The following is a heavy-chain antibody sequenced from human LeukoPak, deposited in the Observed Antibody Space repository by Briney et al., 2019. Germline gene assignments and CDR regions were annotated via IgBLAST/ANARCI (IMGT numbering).Heavy chain of an antibody. CDR1: GYSFTSYW. V-gene: IGHV5-51*01. D-gene: IGHD3-9*01. Sequence: GESLKISCKGSGYSFTSYWIGWVRQMPGKGLEWMGIIYPGDSDTRYSPSFQGQVTISADKSISTAYPQWSSLKASDTAMYYCARLREVYDILTGYNNWFDPWGQGTLVTVSS. CDR3: ARLREVYDILTGYNNWFDP. CDR2: IYPGDSDT. J-gene: IGHJ5*02.